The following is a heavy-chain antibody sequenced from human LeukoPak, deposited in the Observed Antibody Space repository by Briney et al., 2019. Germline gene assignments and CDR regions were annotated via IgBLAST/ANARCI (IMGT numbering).Heavy chain of an antibody. CDR3: AAGVGYAFDI. V-gene: IGHV1-58*02. Sequence: ASVKVSCKASGFTXTSSAMQGVRLARGQRLEWIGWIVVGSGNTNYAQKFQERVTITRDMSTSTAYMELSSLRSEDTAVYYCAAGVGYAFDIWGQGTMVTVSS. J-gene: IGHJ3*02. CDR1: GFTXTSSA. CDR2: IVVGSGNT. D-gene: IGHD3-16*01.